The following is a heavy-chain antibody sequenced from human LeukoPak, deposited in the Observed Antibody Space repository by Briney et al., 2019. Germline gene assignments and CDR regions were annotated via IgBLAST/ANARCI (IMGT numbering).Heavy chain of an antibody. CDR2: IDHSGST. CDR1: GYSISSGYY. J-gene: IGHJ4*02. D-gene: IGHD1-14*01. Sequence: PSETLSLTCTVSGYSISSGYYWGWIRQPPGKGLEWTGSIDHSGSTYYNPSLKSRVTISVDTSKNQFSLQVTSVTAADTAVYYCARRVRSADHRCDFWGQGTLVTVSS. V-gene: IGHV4-38-2*02. CDR3: ARRVRSADHRCDF.